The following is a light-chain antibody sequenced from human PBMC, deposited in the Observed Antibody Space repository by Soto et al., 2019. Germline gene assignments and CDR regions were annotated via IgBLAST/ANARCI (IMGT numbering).Light chain of an antibody. J-gene: IGLJ1*01. CDR3: SSYRSSSPPYV. CDR2: EVS. V-gene: IGLV2-14*01. Sequence: QSVLTQPASVSGSPGQSITISCTGTSSDVGGFNYVSWFQQHPGKAPKLMIYEVSNRPSGVSNRFSGSKSGNTASLTISGLQAEDEADYYCSSYRSSSPPYVFXTGTKVTVL. CDR1: SSDVGGFNY.